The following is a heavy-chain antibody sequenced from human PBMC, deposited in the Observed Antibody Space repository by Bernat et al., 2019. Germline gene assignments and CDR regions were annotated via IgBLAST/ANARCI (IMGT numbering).Heavy chain of an antibody. CDR3: ASGLRRAEHRY. CDR1: AGSISSHNYF. V-gene: IGHV4-39*01. Sequence: QLQLQESGPGLVKPSETLSLTCTVSAGSISSHNYFCGWIREPPGKGLEWIGSIYYSGSTYYNPSLKSRVTISVDTSKNQFSLRLSSGTAADTAVYYCASGLRRAEHRYWGQGTLVTVSS. J-gene: IGHJ4*02. D-gene: IGHD3/OR15-3a*01. CDR2: IYYSGST.